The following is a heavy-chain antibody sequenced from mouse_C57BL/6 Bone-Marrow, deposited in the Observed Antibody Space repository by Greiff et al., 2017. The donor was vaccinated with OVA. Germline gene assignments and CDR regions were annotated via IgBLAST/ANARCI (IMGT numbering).Heavy chain of an antibody. Sequence: QVQLKESGAELARPGASVKLSCKASGYTFTSYGISWVKQRTGQGLEWIGEIYPRSGNTYYNEKFKGKATLTADKSSSTAYMELRSLTSEDSAVYFCARKGAHYYAMDYWGQGTSVTVSS. V-gene: IGHV1-81*01. CDR2: IYPRSGNT. CDR1: GYTFTSYG. CDR3: ARKGAHYYAMDY. J-gene: IGHJ4*01.